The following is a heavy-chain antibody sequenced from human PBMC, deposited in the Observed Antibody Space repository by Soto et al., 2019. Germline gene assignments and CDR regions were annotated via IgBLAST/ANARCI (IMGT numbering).Heavy chain of an antibody. Sequence: GESLKISCKGSGYSFTSYWIGWVRQMPGKGLEWMGIIYPGDSDTRYSPSFQGQVTISADKSISTAYLQWSSLKASDTAMYYCARSSYGNYYYYGMDVWGQGTTVTVSS. V-gene: IGHV5-51*01. CDR3: ARSSYGNYYYYGMDV. D-gene: IGHD5-18*01. J-gene: IGHJ6*02. CDR2: IYPGDSDT. CDR1: GYSFTSYW.